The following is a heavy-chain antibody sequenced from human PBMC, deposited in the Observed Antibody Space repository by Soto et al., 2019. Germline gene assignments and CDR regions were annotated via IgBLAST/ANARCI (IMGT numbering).Heavy chain of an antibody. CDR1: GFTFSSYG. D-gene: IGHD6-13*01. CDR3: ARVSAAGTGIDWFDP. V-gene: IGHV3-33*01. Sequence: GGSLRLSCAASGFTFSSYGMHWVRQAPGKGLEWVAVIWYDGSNKYYADSVKGRFTISRDNSKNTLYLQMNSLRAEDTAVYYCARVSAAGTGIDWFDPWGQGTLVPVSS. J-gene: IGHJ5*02. CDR2: IWYDGSNK.